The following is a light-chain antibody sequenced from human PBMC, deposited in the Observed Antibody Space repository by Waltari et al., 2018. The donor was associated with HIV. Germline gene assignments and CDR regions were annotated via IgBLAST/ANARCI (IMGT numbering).Light chain of an antibody. CDR2: EVT. CDR3: SSYGDSLRVL. CDR1: SSHIGAYDS. J-gene: IGLJ3*02. Sequence: QSALTQPPSASGSLGQSVTISCTGSSSHIGAYDSVSWFQQHPRSAPKLLLYEVTRRPSTVSDRFSGSRSGSTAFLTVAGLQPDDEATYFCSSYGDSLRVLFGGGTNVTVL. V-gene: IGLV2-8*01.